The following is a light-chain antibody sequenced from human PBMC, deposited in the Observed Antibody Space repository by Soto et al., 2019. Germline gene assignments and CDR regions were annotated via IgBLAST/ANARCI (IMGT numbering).Light chain of an antibody. CDR1: HDVSNY. J-gene: IGKJ4*01. Sequence: EIVLTQSPATLSLSPGERATLSCRASHDVSNYLGWYQQKPGQAPRLLIYDASNRATGIPARFSGSGSGTDFTLTITSLEPEDFAVYYCQQRANWLTFGGGTKVEIK. CDR2: DAS. V-gene: IGKV3-11*01. CDR3: QQRANWLT.